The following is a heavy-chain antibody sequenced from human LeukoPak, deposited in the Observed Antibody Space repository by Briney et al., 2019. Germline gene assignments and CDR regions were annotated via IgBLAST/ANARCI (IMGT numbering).Heavy chain of an antibody. V-gene: IGHV4-59*12. Sequence: SETLSLTCTVSGGSISSFYWSWIRQPPGKGLEWIGYIYYSGSANYNPSLKSRVTISVDTSKNQFSLKLSSVTAADTAIYYCTREYGFMTTVFHAFDIWGQGTMVTVSS. CDR3: TREYGFMTTVFHAFDI. CDR2: IYYSGSA. J-gene: IGHJ3*02. CDR1: GGSISSFY. D-gene: IGHD4-17*01.